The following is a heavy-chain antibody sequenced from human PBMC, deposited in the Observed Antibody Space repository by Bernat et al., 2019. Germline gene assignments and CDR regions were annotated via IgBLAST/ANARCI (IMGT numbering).Heavy chain of an antibody. CDR3: ASHVGYSASSGYNTLGLVYFDY. Sequence: QLQLQESGPGLVKPSETLSLTCTVSGGSISSSSYYWGWIRQPPGKGLEWIGSIYYSGSTYYNPSLKSRVTISVDTSKNQFSLKLSSVTAADTAVYYCASHVGYSASSGYNTLGLVYFDYWCQGTLVTVSS. CDR2: IYYSGST. J-gene: IGHJ4*02. CDR1: GGSISSSSYY. V-gene: IGHV4-39*01. D-gene: IGHD3-22*01.